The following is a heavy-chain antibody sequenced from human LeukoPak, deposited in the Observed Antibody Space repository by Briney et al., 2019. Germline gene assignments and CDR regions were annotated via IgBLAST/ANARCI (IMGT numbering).Heavy chain of an antibody. CDR2: INHSGST. D-gene: IGHD3-22*01. CDR1: GGSFSGYY. V-gene: IGHV4-34*01. Sequence: SETLSLTCAVYGGSFSGYYWSWIRQPPGKGLEWIGEINHSGSTNYNPSLKSRVTISVDTSKNQFSLKLSSVTAADTAVYYCARGKTYYYDSSGYYPLLYWGQGTLVTVSS. J-gene: IGHJ4*02. CDR3: ARGKTYYYDSSGYYPLLY.